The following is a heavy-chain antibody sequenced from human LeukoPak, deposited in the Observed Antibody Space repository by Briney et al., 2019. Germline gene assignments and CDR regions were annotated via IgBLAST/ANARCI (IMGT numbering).Heavy chain of an antibody. CDR1: GFTFSSYS. Sequence: GGSLRVFCAASGFTFSSYSMNWVRQAPGKGLEWVSYISSSSSTIYYADSVKGRFTISRDNAKNSLYLQMNSLRAEDTAVYYCAKVPRPFGGRKQLVDAFDIWGQGTMVTVSS. CDR2: ISSSSSTI. CDR3: AKVPRPFGGRKQLVDAFDI. V-gene: IGHV3-48*04. D-gene: IGHD6-13*01. J-gene: IGHJ3*02.